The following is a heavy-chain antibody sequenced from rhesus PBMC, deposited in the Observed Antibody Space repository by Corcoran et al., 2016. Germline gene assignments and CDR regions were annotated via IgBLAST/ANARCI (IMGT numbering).Heavy chain of an antibody. CDR1: GGSITGGFD. Sequence: QVQLQESGPGLVKPSETLSLTCAFSGGSITGGFDWCWIRKPPGKGLEWIGYIFGSSGSTNQNPSLKNRVTFSKDTSENQFSLKLSSVTAADTAVYYCARNYNFWSGYYGLDVWGPGVLVTVSS. D-gene: IGHD3-3*01. CDR3: ARNYNFWSGYYGLDV. V-gene: IGHV4-76*01. J-gene: IGHJ5-1*01. CDR2: IFGSSGST.